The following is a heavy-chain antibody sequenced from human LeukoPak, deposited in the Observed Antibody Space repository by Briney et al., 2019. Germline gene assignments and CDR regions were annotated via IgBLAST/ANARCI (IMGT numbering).Heavy chain of an antibody. V-gene: IGHV3-74*01. CDR3: ARPGIALAGDY. J-gene: IGHJ4*02. D-gene: IGHD6-19*01. CDR1: GFTFSSYW. CDR2: INNDGSLT. Sequence: GGSLRLSCAASGFTFSSYWMHWVRQTPGKGLVWVSRINNDGSLTNYADSVKGRFTISRDNAKNTLYLQMNSLRAEDTAVYYCARPGIALAGDYWGQGALVTVSS.